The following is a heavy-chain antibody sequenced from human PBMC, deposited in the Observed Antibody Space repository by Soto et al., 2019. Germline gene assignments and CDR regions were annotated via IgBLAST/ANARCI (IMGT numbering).Heavy chain of an antibody. D-gene: IGHD7-27*01. CDR2: IYKSATT. Sequence: TSETLSLTCSVSGDSISNLDYFWAWIRQPPGQALEYIGYIYKSATTYYNPSFESRVAISVDTSKSQFPLNVTSVTAADTAVYFCARGRYCLTGRCFPNWFDSWGQGALVTVS. J-gene: IGHJ5*01. CDR1: GDSISNLDYF. V-gene: IGHV4-30-4*01. CDR3: ARGRYCLTGRCFPNWFDS.